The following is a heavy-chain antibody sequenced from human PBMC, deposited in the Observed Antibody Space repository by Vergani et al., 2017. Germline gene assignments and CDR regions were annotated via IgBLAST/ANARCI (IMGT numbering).Heavy chain of an antibody. Sequence: QVQVVQAGAEVKKSGASVKVSCKTSGYTFSNYYMHWVRQAPGQGLGWMGIINPSGGHTNYAQKFQGRVTMTRDTSTSTVYMELSSQRSEDTAIYYCAIGDNGILTGYRYWGQGTLVTVSA. CDR2: INPSGGHT. CDR1: GYTFSNYY. D-gene: IGHD3-9*01. CDR3: AIGDNGILTGYRY. J-gene: IGHJ4*02. V-gene: IGHV1-46*03.